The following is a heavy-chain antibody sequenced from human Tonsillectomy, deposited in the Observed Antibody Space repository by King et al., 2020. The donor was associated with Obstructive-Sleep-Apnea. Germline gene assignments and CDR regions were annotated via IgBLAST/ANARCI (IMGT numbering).Heavy chain of an antibody. CDR1: GGSISRSNW. V-gene: IGHV4-4*02. Sequence: QLQESGPGLVKPSGTLSLTFAVSGGSISRSNWWSWVRQPPGKGLEWIGEIYHSGGPNYNPSLKSRVPLSVDKSKNQFSLKLSSVTAADTAVYYCARESQGVFDYWGQGTLVTVSS. CDR2: IYHSGGP. J-gene: IGHJ4*02. D-gene: IGHD3-16*01. CDR3: ARESQGVFDY.